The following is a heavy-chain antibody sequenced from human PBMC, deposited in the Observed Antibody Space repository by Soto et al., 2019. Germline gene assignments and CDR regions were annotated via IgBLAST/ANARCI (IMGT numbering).Heavy chain of an antibody. CDR1: GFTFDDHA. V-gene: IGHV3-9*01. Sequence: EVQLVESGGGLVQPGRSLSLSCAASGFTFDDHAMHWVRQGPGKSVEWVSGIRWNSGTIVYADSVKGRFTISRDNTKKDLYLQMYSLRAEDTALYYCAKDIKTTVWYFGLDLWVQAPTVTVSS. CDR2: IRWNSGTI. CDR3: AKDIKTTVWYFGLDL. J-gene: IGHJ6*01.